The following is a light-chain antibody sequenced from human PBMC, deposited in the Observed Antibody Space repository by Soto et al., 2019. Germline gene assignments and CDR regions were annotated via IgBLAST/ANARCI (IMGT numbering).Light chain of an antibody. V-gene: IGLV2-11*01. CDR1: SSDVGGYNY. CDR3: CSYAGSFVA. CDR2: DVS. J-gene: IGLJ2*01. Sequence: QSALTQPRSVSGSPGQSVTISCTGTSSDVGGYNYVSWYQQHPGKAPKLMIYDVSKRPSGVPDRFSGSKSGNTASLTISGIQAEDEAEYYCCSYAGSFVAFGGGTKLTVL.